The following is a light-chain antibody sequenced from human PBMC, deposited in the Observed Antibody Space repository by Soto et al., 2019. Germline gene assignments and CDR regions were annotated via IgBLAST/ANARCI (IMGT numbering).Light chain of an antibody. CDR3: QHYDSYSEA. V-gene: IGKV1-5*03. CDR2: KAS. CDR1: QTISSW. Sequence: DIQMTQSPSTLSGSVGDRVTITCRASQTISSWLAWYQQKPGKAPKLLIYKASTLKSGVPSRFSGSGSGTEFTLTIRSRRPHDFATYYCQHYDSYSEAFGQGTKVELK. J-gene: IGKJ1*01.